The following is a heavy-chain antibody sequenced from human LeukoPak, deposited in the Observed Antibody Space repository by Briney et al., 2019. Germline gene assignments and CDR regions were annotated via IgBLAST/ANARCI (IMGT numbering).Heavy chain of an antibody. CDR3: ARLPAHYFDY. Sequence: SETLSLTCTVSGGSISSHYWSWVRQPPGKGLEWIGYIYYSGSTNYNPSLKSRVTISVDTSKNQFSLKLSSVTAADTAVYYCARLPAHYFDYWGQGTLVTVSS. V-gene: IGHV4-59*11. J-gene: IGHJ4*02. CDR1: GGSISSHY. CDR2: IYYSGST.